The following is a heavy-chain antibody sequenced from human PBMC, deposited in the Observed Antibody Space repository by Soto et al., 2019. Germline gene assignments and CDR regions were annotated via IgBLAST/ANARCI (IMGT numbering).Heavy chain of an antibody. D-gene: IGHD6-19*01. J-gene: IGHJ1*01. CDR3: ATHDSSGWYGYFQR. CDR2: IIPLYGTP. Sequence: EASVKVSCKASGATFSNYAFSWVRQAPGQGLEWMGGIIPLYGTPNYAQKFQGRVTITADEFTSTAYMELSSLRSDDTAEYYCATHDSSGWYGYFQRWGQGTLVTVSS. CDR1: GATFSNYA. V-gene: IGHV1-69*13.